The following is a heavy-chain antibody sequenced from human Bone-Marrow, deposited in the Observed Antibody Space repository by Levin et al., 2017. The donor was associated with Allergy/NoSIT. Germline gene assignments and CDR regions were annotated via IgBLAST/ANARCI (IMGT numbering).Heavy chain of an antibody. V-gene: IGHV1-69*13. CDR1: GGTFSSYA. D-gene: IGHD3-9*01. J-gene: IGHJ3*02. Sequence: SVKVSCKASGGTFSSYAISWVRQAPGQGLEWMGGIIPIFGTANYAQKFQGRVTITADESTSTAYMELSSLRSEDTAVYYCARGGDIRGAFDIWGQGTMVTVSS. CDR2: IIPIFGTA. CDR3: ARGGDIRGAFDI.